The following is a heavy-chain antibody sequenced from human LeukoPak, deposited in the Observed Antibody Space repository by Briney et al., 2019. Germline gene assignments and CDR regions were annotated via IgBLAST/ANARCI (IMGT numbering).Heavy chain of an antibody. Sequence: GGSLRLSCAASGFTFSGHNMNWVRQAPGKGLEWVSSISNSAGSTYYADSVKGRFTISRDNSKNTLYLQMSSLRAEDTAVYYCAKKGCSSTTCYKNCWGQGTLVTVSS. V-gene: IGHV3-23*01. D-gene: IGHD2-2*02. CDR3: AKKGCSSTTCYKNC. CDR2: ISNSAGST. CDR1: GFTFSGHN. J-gene: IGHJ4*02.